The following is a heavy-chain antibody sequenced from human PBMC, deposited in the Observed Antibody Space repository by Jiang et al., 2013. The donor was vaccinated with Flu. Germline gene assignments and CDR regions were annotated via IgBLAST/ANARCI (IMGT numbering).Heavy chain of an antibody. Sequence: SLTCAVYGGSFSGYYWSWIRQPPGKGLEWIGEINHSGSTNYNPSLKSRVTISVDTSKNQFSLKLSSVTAADTAVYYCARGARGYGDYVDFDYWGQGTLVTVSS. CDR2: INHSGST. J-gene: IGHJ4*02. V-gene: IGHV4-34*01. CDR1: GGSFSGYY. CDR3: ARGARGYGDYVDFDY. D-gene: IGHD4-17*01.